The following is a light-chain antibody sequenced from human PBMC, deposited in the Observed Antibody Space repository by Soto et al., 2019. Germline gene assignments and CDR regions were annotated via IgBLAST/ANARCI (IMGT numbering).Light chain of an antibody. V-gene: IGKV1-5*03. CDR1: QTISSW. CDR2: KAS. Sequence: DIQMTQSPSTLSGSVGDRVTITCRASQTISSWLAWYQQKPGKAPKLLIYKASTLKSGVPSRFSGSVSGTEFTLTISSLQADDFATYYCQHYISYSAAFGQGTKVYIK. J-gene: IGKJ1*01. CDR3: QHYISYSAA.